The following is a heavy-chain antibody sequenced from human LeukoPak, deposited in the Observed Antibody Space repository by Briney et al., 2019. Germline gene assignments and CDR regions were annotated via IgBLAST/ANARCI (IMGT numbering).Heavy chain of an antibody. D-gene: IGHD2-2*01. Sequence: GGSLRPSCAASGFTFSSYSMNWVRQAPGKGLEWVSYISSSSSTIYYADSVKGRFTISRDNAKNSLYLQMNSLRAEDTAVYYCARERYQLPYLWFEPWGQGTLVTVSS. CDR3: ARERYQLPYLWFEP. CDR1: GFTFSSYS. J-gene: IGHJ5*02. V-gene: IGHV3-48*04. CDR2: ISSSSSTI.